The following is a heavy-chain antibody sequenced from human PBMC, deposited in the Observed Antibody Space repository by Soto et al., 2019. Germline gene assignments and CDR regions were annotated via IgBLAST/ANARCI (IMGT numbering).Heavy chain of an antibody. V-gene: IGHV4-4*07. J-gene: IGHJ4*02. CDR1: GGSINTFY. D-gene: IGHD5-12*01. Sequence: SETLSLTCTVSGGSINTFYWSCVRQPAGKGLEWIGRIFSSRSTSFNPSLESRVAMSVDTSKNHFSLNLSSVAAADMAVYYCAREGSYSAYNFAHGIQLWSFDFWGQGALVT. CDR3: AREGSYSAYNFAHGIQLWSFDF. CDR2: IFSSRST.